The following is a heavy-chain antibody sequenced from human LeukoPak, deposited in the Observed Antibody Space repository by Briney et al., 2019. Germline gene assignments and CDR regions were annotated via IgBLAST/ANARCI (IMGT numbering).Heavy chain of an antibody. CDR3: ARGSRGGRSNWFDP. Sequence: SETLSLTCTVSGYSISSGYYWGWIRQPPGKGLEWIGSIYHSGSTYYNPSLESRVTISVDTSKNQFSLKLSSVTAADTAVYYCARGSRGGRSNWFDPWGQGTLVTVSS. J-gene: IGHJ5*02. CDR2: IYHSGST. V-gene: IGHV4-38-2*02. CDR1: GYSISSGYY. D-gene: IGHD2-15*01.